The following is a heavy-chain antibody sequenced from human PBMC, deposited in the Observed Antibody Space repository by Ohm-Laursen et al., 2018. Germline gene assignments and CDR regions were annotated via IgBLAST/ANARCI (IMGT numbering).Heavy chain of an antibody. CDR1: GGSVSSGSYY. CDR2: IYYSGST. CDR3: ARGRWVTPFDY. D-gene: IGHD2-21*02. J-gene: IGHJ4*02. Sequence: SETLSLTCTVSGGSVSSGSYYWSWIRQQPPGKGLEWIGYIYYSGSTNYNPSLKSRVTISLDTSKSQFSLKLSSVTAADTAVYYCARGRWVTPFDYWGQGALVTVSS. V-gene: IGHV4-61*01.